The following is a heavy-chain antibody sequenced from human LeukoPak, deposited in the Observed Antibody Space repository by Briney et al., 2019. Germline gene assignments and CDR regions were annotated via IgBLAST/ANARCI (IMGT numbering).Heavy chain of an antibody. CDR2: IYTSGST. V-gene: IGHV4-61*02. CDR3: ARSYYDSPSFDY. CDR1: GGAISSGSYY. J-gene: IGHJ4*02. Sequence: TSETLSLTCTVSGGAISSGSYYWSWIRQPAGKGLEWIGRIYTSGSTNYNPSLKSRVTISVDTSKNQFSLKLSSVTAADTAVYYCARSYYDSPSFDYWGQGTLVTVSS. D-gene: IGHD3-3*01.